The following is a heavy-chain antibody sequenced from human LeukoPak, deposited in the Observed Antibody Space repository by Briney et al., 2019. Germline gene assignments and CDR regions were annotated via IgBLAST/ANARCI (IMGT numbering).Heavy chain of an antibody. CDR2: ISNGGGST. CDR3: AKEPAYFYGSGGFSRCFDC. V-gene: IGHV3-23*01. CDR1: GFTFTNYA. Sequence: PGGSLRLSCVASGFTFTNYAMTWVRPAPGKGLEWVSSISNGGGSTYYADSVKGRFTISRDNSKSTPYMQMNSLRAEDTAVYFCAKEPAYFYGSGGFSRCFDCWGQGTLVTASS. J-gene: IGHJ4*02. D-gene: IGHD3-10*01.